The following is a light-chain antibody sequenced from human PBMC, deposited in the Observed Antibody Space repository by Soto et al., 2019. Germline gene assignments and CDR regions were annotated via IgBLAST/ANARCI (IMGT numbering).Light chain of an antibody. V-gene: IGKV1-5*01. CDR1: QSVSSW. J-gene: IGKJ2*01. CDR3: QQYNYYPYT. Sequence: DIQMTQSPSTLSASVGDTITITCRASQSVSSWLAWYHQKPGQAPKLLIYGAPSLESGVPARFSGSGSGTEFSLTITSLQPDDFATYYCQQYNYYPYTFGGGTKLEIK. CDR2: GAP.